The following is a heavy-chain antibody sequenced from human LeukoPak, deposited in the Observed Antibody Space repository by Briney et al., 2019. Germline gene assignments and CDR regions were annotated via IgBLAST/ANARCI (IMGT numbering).Heavy chain of an antibody. V-gene: IGHV3-53*01. CDR1: GFTVSSNY. D-gene: IGHD5/OR15-5a*01. CDR3: AKDRAEVFSSYYFDY. CDR2: IYTAGST. J-gene: IGHJ4*02. Sequence: GGSLRLSCAASGFTVSSNYMSWVRQAPGKGLEWVSLIYTAGSTYYADSVKGRFTISRDNSKSTVYLQMNSLRAEDTAVYYCAKDRAEVFSSYYFDYWGQGTLVTVSS.